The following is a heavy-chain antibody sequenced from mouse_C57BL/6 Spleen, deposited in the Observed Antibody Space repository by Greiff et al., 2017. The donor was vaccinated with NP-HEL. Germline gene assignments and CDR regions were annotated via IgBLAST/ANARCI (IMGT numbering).Heavy chain of an antibody. CDR2: IYPGSGST. CDR1: GYTFTSYW. D-gene: IGHD1-1*01. CDR3: AREGYYGSSAWFAY. J-gene: IGHJ3*01. Sequence: VQLQQSGAELVKPGASVKMSCKASGYTFTSYWITWVKQRPGQGLEWIGDIYPGSGSTNYNEKSKSKATLTVDTSSSTAYMQLSSLTSEDSAVYYCAREGYYGSSAWFAYWGQGTLVTVSA. V-gene: IGHV1-55*01.